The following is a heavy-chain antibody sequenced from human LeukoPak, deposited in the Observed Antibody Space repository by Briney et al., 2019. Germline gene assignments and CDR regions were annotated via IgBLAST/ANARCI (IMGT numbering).Heavy chain of an antibody. Sequence: GGSLRLSCAASGFTFDDYAMRWVRQAPGKGLEWVSGISWNSGSIGYADSVKGRFTISRDNAKNSLYLQMNSLRAEDTALYYCAKAPDIVVVPAANVDYYFDYWGQGTLVTVSS. V-gene: IGHV3-9*01. J-gene: IGHJ4*02. CDR2: ISWNSGSI. CDR1: GFTFDDYA. D-gene: IGHD2-2*01. CDR3: AKAPDIVVVPAANVDYYFDY.